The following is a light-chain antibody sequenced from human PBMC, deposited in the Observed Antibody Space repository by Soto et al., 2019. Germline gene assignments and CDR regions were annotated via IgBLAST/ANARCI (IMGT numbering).Light chain of an antibody. CDR1: QSVRTY. V-gene: IGKV3-11*01. J-gene: IGKJ5*01. Sequence: EIVLTQSPGTLSLSPGERATLSCLASQSVRTYLAWYQVKPGQAPRLLIYDASSRASGVPARFSGSGSGTDFTLTISSLEPEDFAVYYCQQRNMWPPITFGQGTRLEI. CDR2: DAS. CDR3: QQRNMWPPIT.